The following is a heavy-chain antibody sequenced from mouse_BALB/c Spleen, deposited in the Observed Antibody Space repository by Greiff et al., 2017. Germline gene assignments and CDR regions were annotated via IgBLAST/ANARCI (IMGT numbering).Heavy chain of an antibody. J-gene: IGHJ4*01. CDR3: ANAYYRYHYAMDY. V-gene: IGHV1-4*01. D-gene: IGHD2-14*01. Sequence: VQVVESGAELARPGASVKMSCKASGYTFTSYTMHWVKQRPGQGLEWIGYINPSSGYTNYNQKFKDKATLTADKSSSTAYMQLSSLTSEDSAVYYCANAYYRYHYAMDYWGQGTSVTVSS. CDR1: GYTFTSYT. CDR2: INPSSGYT.